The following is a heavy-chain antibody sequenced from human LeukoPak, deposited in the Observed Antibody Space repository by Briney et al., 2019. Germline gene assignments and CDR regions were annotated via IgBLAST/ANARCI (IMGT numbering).Heavy chain of an antibody. CDR3: ARSGGDALYYYYYYYMDV. V-gene: IGHV4-59*01. D-gene: IGHD3-10*01. J-gene: IGHJ6*03. CDR2: IYYSGST. Sequence: SETLSLTCTVSGGSISSYYWSWIRQPPGKGLEWIGYIYYSGSTNYNPSLKSRVTISVDTSKNQFSLKLSSVTAADTAVYYCARSGGDALYYYYYYYMDVWGKGTTVTISS. CDR1: GGSISSYY.